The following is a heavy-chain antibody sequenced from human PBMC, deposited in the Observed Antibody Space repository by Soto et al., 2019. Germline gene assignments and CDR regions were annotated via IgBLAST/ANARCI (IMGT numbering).Heavy chain of an antibody. V-gene: IGHV1-45*02. Sequence: QMQLVQSGAEVKKTGSSVTVSCKALGNTFTYRYLHWVRQAPGQALECMGWITPFSGDVHYAQKFQERVTITRDRSINTAYMQMSSLRSEDTAMYFCASGGAGSGTFTWELPDHWGQGTLVTVSS. CDR3: ASGGAGSGTFTWELPDH. D-gene: IGHD1-26*01. CDR1: GNTFTYRY. J-gene: IGHJ4*02. CDR2: ITPFSGDV.